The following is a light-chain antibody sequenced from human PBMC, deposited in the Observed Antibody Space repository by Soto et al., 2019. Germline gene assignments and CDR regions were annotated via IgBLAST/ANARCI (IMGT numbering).Light chain of an antibody. CDR2: DVS. CDR3: ASYTSARIRV. V-gene: IGLV2-14*01. Sequence: QSALTEPASVSASAGQSITISCTRTSSDIGAYNSVSWYQQHPGKAPQLMIYDVSYRPSGISSRFSGSKSGNTASLTISGLQADDDADYYSASYTSARIRVFGGGTKVTVL. CDR1: SSDIGAYNS. J-gene: IGLJ2*01.